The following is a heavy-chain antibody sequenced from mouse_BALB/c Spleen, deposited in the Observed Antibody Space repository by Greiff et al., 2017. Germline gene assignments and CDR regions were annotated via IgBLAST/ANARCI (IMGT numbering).Heavy chain of an antibody. V-gene: IGHV1S41*01. CDR2: IAPGSGST. CDR3: ARRGYYDYDGGYFDV. CDR1: GYTFTSYW. D-gene: IGHD2-4*01. J-gene: IGHJ1*01. Sequence: DLVKPGASVKLSCKASGYTFTSYWINWIKQRPGQGLEWIGRIAPGSGSTYYNEMFKGEATLTVDTSSSTAYIQLSSLSSEDSAVYFCARRGYYDYDGGYFDVWGAGTTVTVSS.